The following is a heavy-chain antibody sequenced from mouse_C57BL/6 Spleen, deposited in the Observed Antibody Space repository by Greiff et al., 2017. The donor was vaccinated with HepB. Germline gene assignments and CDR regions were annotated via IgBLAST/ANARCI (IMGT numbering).Heavy chain of an antibody. D-gene: IGHD2-4*01. CDR3: ARAIYDYDGRTWFAY. CDR1: GFSLSTFGMG. V-gene: IGHV8-8*01. Sequence: QVQLKESGPGILQPSQTLSLTCSFSGFSLSTFGMGVGWIRQPSGKGLEWLAHIWWDDDKYYNPALKSRLTISKDTSKNQVFLKIANVDTADTATYYCARAIYDYDGRTWFAYWGQGTLVTVSA. J-gene: IGHJ3*01. CDR2: IWWDDDK.